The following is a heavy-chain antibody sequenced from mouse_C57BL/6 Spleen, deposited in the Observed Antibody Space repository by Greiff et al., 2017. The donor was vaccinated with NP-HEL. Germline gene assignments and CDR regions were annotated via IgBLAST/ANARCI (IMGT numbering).Heavy chain of an antibody. J-gene: IGHJ2*01. CDR3: TKSHYDFYFDY. Sequence: QVQLQQSGAELVRPGASVTLSCKASGYTFTDYEMHWVKQTPVHGLEWIGAIDPETGGTAYNQKFKGKAILTADKSSSSAYMELRSLTSEDSAVYYCTKSHYDFYFDYWGQGTTLTVSS. D-gene: IGHD2-4*01. V-gene: IGHV1-15*01. CDR1: GYTFTDYE. CDR2: IDPETGGT.